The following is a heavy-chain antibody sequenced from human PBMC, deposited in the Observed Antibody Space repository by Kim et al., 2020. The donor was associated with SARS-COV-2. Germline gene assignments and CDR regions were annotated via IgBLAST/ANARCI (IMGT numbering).Heavy chain of an antibody. J-gene: IGHJ4*02. Sequence: NPSLQSRFTISVDTSKNQFALKLSSVTAADTAVYYCARIRFGYGSGSFDYWGQGTLVTVSS. CDR3: ARIRFGYGSGSFDY. D-gene: IGHD3-10*01. V-gene: IGHV4-31*02.